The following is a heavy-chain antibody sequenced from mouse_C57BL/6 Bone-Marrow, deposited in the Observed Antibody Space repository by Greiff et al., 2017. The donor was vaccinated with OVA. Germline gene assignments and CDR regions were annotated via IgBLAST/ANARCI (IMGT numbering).Heavy chain of an antibody. D-gene: IGHD1-1*01. V-gene: IGHV1-15*01. CDR1: GYTFTDYE. Sequence: QVQLQQSGAELVRPGASVTLSCKASGYTFTDYEMHWVKQTPVHGLEWIGAIDPETGGTAYNQKFKGKAILTADKSSSTAYMELRSLTSEDSAVYYCTRSALYYYGSSFFYFDYWGQGTTLTVSS. J-gene: IGHJ2*01. CDR3: TRSALYYYGSSFFYFDY. CDR2: IDPETGGT.